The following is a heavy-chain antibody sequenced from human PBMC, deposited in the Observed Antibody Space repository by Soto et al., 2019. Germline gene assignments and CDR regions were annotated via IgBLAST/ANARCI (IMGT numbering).Heavy chain of an antibody. V-gene: IGHV3-53*01. CDR3: ARGLAVRRTGTHFDY. CDR1: GFTVRSTY. Sequence: GGSLRLSCVASGFTVRSTYMSWVRQAPGKGLEWVSVIYGGGSTYYADSVRGRFTISRDNSKNTLYLPMNSLGVEDTSVYYCARGLAVRRTGTHFDYWGQGTLVTVSS. J-gene: IGHJ4*02. CDR2: IYGGGST. D-gene: IGHD6-19*01.